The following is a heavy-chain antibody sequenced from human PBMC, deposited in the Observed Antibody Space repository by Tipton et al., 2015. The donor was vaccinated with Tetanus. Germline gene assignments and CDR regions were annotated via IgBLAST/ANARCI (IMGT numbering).Heavy chain of an antibody. CDR2: IWYDGSNK. D-gene: IGHD3-22*01. J-gene: IGHJ4*02. CDR1: GFTFSSYG. Sequence: RSLRFSCAASGFTFSSYGMHWVRQAPGKGLEWVAVIWYDGSNKYYADSVKGRFAISRDNSKNTLYLQMNSLRVEDTAVYYCAKDVTYYYDSSGYYPYYFDYWGQGTLVTVSS. CDR3: AKDVTYYYDSSGYYPYYFDY. V-gene: IGHV3-33*06.